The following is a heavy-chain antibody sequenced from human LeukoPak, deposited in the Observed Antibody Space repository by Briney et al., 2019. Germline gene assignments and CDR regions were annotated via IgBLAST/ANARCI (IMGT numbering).Heavy chain of an antibody. CDR2: IYYSGST. CDR1: GGSISSSSYY. CDR3: ARVNYFVSGTYQGFDY. J-gene: IGHJ4*02. Sequence: SETLSLTCTVSGGSISSSSYYWGWIRQPPGKGLEWIGSIYYSGSTYYNPSLKSRVTISVDTSKNQFSPKLSSVTAADTAVYFCARVNYFVSGTYQGFDYWGQGTLVTVSS. D-gene: IGHD3-10*01. V-gene: IGHV4-39*07.